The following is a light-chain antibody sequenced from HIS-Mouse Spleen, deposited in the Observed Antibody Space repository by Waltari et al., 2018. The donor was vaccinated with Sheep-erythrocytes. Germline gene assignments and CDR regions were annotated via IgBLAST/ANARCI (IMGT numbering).Light chain of an antibody. CDR1: KLGDKY. CDR3: QAWDSSTVV. V-gene: IGLV3-1*01. J-gene: IGLJ2*01. Sequence: SYELTQPPSVSVSPGQTASITCSGDKLGDKYACWYHQKPGQSPVLVIYQDSKRPSGIPERFSGSNSGNTATLTISGTQAMDEADYYCQAWDSSTVVFSGGTKLAVL. CDR2: QDS.